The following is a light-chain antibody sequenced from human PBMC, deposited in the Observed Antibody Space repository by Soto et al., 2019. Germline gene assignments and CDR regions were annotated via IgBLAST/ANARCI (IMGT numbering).Light chain of an antibody. CDR2: KAS. Sequence: DSQMTQSPYTLAGSGGDKDTEDCLASQTISSWMAWYQQLPVKAPKLLIYKASTLKSGVPSRFSGSGSGTEFTLTISSLQPDDCATYYCQHHNSYSEAFGQGTKVDIK. V-gene: IGKV1-5*03. J-gene: IGKJ1*01. CDR1: QTISSW. CDR3: QHHNSYSEA.